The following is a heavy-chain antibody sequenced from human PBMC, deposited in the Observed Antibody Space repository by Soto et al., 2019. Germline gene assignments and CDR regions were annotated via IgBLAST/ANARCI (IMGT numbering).Heavy chain of an antibody. Sequence: EVQLVESGGGLVQPGGSLRLSCAASGFTFSSYSMNWVRQAPGKGLEWVSYISSSSSTIYYADSVKGRFTISRDNAKNTLNLKINSLGDEDTAVYYCARDLIDYWSRGTLVTVSS. CDR1: GFTFSSYS. CDR2: ISSSSSTI. V-gene: IGHV3-48*02. J-gene: IGHJ4*02. CDR3: ARDLIDY.